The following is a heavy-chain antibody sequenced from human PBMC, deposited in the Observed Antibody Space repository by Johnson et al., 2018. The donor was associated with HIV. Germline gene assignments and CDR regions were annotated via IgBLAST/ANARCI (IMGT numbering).Heavy chain of an antibody. CDR2: IGTAGET. V-gene: IGHV3-13*01. D-gene: IGHD5-12*01. Sequence: EVQLVESGGGLVQPGGSLRLSCAASGFTFRSYDMHWVRQVTGKGLEWVSAIGTAGETNYPGSVKGRFTISRENAKNSLYLQMNSLRTDDTAVYYGASGDDDGFWGQGTLVTVSS. CDR1: GFTFRSYD. J-gene: IGHJ3*01. CDR3: ASGDDDGF.